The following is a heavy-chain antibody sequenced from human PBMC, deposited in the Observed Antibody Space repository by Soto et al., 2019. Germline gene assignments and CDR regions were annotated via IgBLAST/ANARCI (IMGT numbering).Heavy chain of an antibody. Sequence: SETLSLTCTVSGDSIRSGIYYWGWIRQPPGKGLEWIGSAYYSGMTHYGPSLRGRVTISVDTSKNQFSLRLSSVSAADTATYYCASLPAEGVIAGGAMHVCGQGTTVTVSS. CDR3: ASLPAEGVIAGGAMHV. V-gene: IGHV4-39*01. CDR1: GDSIRSGIYY. D-gene: IGHD2-8*01. CDR2: AYYSGMT. J-gene: IGHJ6*02.